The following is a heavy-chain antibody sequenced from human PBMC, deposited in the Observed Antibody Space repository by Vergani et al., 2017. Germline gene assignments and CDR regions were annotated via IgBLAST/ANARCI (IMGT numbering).Heavy chain of an antibody. D-gene: IGHD3-16*01. Sequence: EVQLVQSGAEVKKPGESLKISCKGSGYSFTSYWIGWVRQMPGKGLEWMGIIYPGDSDTRYSPSFQGQVTISADKSISTAYLQWSSLRSEDTAVYYCARDRGTRTYGLDVWGQGTTVTVSS. CDR3: ARDRGTRTYGLDV. CDR1: GYSFTSYW. J-gene: IGHJ6*02. CDR2: IYPGDSDT. V-gene: IGHV5-51*03.